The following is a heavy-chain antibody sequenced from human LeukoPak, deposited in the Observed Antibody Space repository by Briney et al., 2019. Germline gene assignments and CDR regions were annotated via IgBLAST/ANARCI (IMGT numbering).Heavy chain of an antibody. CDR2: IIPIFGTA. J-gene: IGHJ5*02. V-gene: IGHV1-69*13. D-gene: IGHD2-2*01. Sequence: ASVEVSCKASGGTFSSYAISWVRQAPGQGLEWMGGIIPIFGTANYAQKFQGRVTITADESTSTAYMELSSLRSEDTAVYYCASGGNIVVVPAAIRGGGGWFDPWGQGTLVTVSS. CDR1: GGTFSSYA. CDR3: ASGGNIVVVPAAIRGGGGWFDP.